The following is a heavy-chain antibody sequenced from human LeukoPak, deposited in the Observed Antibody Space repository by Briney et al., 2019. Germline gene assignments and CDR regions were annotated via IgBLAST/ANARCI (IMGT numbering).Heavy chain of an antibody. CDR3: AKDFRARGTFYVGIDY. CDR2: ISWNSGSI. J-gene: IGHJ4*02. D-gene: IGHD2/OR15-2a*01. Sequence: AGRSLRLSCAASGFTFDDYAMHWVRQAPGKGLEWVSGISWNSGSIGYADSVKGRFTISRDNAKNSLYLQMNSLRAEDTALYYCAKDFRARGTFYVGIDYWGQGTLVTVSS. CDR1: GFTFDDYA. V-gene: IGHV3-9*01.